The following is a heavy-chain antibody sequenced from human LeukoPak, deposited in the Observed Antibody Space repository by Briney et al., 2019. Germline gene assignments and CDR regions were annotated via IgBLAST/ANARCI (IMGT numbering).Heavy chain of an antibody. CDR3: ARDTLNGPFVISLDY. D-gene: IGHD3-9*01. CDR2: ISSDGRVG. CDR1: GFSFTSYE. Sequence: GRSLRLSCAASGFSFTSYEMNWVRQAPGKGLEWVSHISSDGRVGRYVDSVRARFTMSRDNAKNLLFLQMNGLRVEDTAVYYCARDTLNGPFVISLDYWGQGALVTVSS. V-gene: IGHV3-48*03. J-gene: IGHJ4*02.